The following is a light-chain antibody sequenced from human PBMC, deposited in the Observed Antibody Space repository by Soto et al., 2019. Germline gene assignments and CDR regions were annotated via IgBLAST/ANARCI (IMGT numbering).Light chain of an antibody. CDR3: HVWDSSSEHSV. J-gene: IGLJ1*01. V-gene: IGLV3-21*02. Sequence: SYELTQPPSVSVAPGQTARITCGGNNIRIKSVHWYQQKPGQAPVLVVYDNTDRPSGIPDRFSGSNSGNPATLTISRVEAGDEADYYCHVWDSSSEHSVFGTGTKLTVL. CDR2: DNT. CDR1: NIRIKS.